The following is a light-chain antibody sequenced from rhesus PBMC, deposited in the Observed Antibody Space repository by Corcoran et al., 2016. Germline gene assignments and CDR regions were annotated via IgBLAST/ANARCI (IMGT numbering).Light chain of an antibody. CDR3: AIGHRTGYI. CDR2: YKSDSDK. CDR1: DDINVLLYH. Sequence: KTTLTQPASLSASPGASASLTCTFSDDINVLLYHIFWYQHRSGSPPRYLLRYKSDSDKLQASGVPSRFSGSKDASANTAILRVFGVQFDDEADYYCAIGHRTGYIFGGGTRLTVL. J-gene: IGLJ1*01. V-gene: IGLV5-62*01.